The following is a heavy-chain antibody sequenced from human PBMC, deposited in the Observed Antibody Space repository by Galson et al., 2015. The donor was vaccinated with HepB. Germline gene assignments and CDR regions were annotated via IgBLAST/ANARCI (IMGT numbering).Heavy chain of an antibody. CDR2: IHRGGST. J-gene: IGHJ6*02. CDR1: GFTASNNC. Sequence: SLRLSCAASGFTASNNCMSWVRQAPGKGLEWVSGIHRGGSTYYAASVKGRFTISRDNSKNTPYLQMNSLKTEDTAVYYCARDFRYSHGYHHYYYYGMDVWGQGTTVTVSS. CDR3: ARDFRYSHGYHHYYYYGMDV. V-gene: IGHV3-66*02. D-gene: IGHD5-18*01.